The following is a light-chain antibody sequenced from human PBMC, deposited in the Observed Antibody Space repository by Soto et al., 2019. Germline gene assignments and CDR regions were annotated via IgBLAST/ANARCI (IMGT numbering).Light chain of an antibody. CDR1: QDIRSH. J-gene: IGKJ1*01. V-gene: IGKV3-20*01. CDR3: QQYGTSPRT. Sequence: ENVLTQSPGTLSLSPGARVTLSCRASQDIRSHLAWYQHKPGQAPRLLIFDASSRATGIPDRFSASGSGTDLTISISRLEPEDCAVYYCQQYGTSPRTFGQGTRVDIK. CDR2: DAS.